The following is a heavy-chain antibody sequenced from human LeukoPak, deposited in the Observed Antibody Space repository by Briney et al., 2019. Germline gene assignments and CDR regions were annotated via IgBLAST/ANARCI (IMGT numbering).Heavy chain of an antibody. CDR1: GFTFSSYA. V-gene: IGHV3-23*01. CDR3: AKDHGSSWYEGVDY. Sequence: GGSLRLSCAASGFTFSSYAMSWVRQAPGKGLEWVSAISGSGGSTYYADSVKGRFTISRDNSKNTLYLQMNSLRAEDTAVYYCAKDHGSSWYEGVDYWGRGTLVTVSS. J-gene: IGHJ4*02. CDR2: ISGSGGST. D-gene: IGHD6-13*01.